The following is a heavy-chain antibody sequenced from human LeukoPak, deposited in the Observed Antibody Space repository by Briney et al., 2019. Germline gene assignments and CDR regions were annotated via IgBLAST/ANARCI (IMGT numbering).Heavy chain of an antibody. Sequence: GGSLRLSCAASGFTVSSNYMSWVRQAPGKGLEWVSVIYSGGSTNYADSVKGRFTISRDNSKNTLYLQMNSLRAEDTAVYYCARDLCSGGSCYLGYWGQGTLVTVSS. J-gene: IGHJ4*02. V-gene: IGHV3-53*01. CDR1: GFTVSSNY. CDR3: ARDLCSGGSCYLGY. CDR2: IYSGGST. D-gene: IGHD2-15*01.